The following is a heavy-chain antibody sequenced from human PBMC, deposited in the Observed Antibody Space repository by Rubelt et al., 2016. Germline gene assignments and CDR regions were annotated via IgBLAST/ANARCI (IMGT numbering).Heavy chain of an antibody. D-gene: IGHD2-8*01. CDR3: ARGYCTNGVCYGGDY. Sequence: TLSLTCTVSGGSISSGGYYWSWIRQHPGKGLEWIGYIYYSGSTYYNPSLKSRVTISVDTSKNQFSLKLSSVTAADTAVYYCARGYCTNGVCYGGDYWGQGTRVTVSS. J-gene: IGHJ4*02. CDR2: IYYSGST. V-gene: IGHV4-31*03. CDR1: GGSISSGGYY.